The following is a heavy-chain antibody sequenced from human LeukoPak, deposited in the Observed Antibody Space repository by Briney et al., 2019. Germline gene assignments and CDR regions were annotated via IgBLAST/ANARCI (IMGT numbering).Heavy chain of an antibody. CDR1: GGSFSGYY. Sequence: PSETLSLTCAVYGGSFSGYYWSWIRQPPGKGLECIGEINHSGSTNYNPSLKSRVTISVDTSKNQFSLKLSSVTAADTAVYYCARSVGLYSSSWYGYSWFDPWGQGTLVTVSS. J-gene: IGHJ5*02. CDR3: ARSVGLYSSSWYGYSWFDP. V-gene: IGHV4-34*01. CDR2: INHSGST. D-gene: IGHD6-13*01.